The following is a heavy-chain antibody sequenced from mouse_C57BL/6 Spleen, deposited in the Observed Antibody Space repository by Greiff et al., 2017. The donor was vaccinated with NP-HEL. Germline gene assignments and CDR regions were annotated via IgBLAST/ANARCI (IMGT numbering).Heavy chain of an antibody. CDR1: GYTFPSYW. CDR3: ARDYYYSDGGFFAY. D-gene: IGHD2-4*01. CDR2: IYPSDSET. J-gene: IGHJ3*01. V-gene: IGHV1-52*01. Sequence: QVQLQQPGAELVRPGSSVKLSCKASGYTFPSYWMHWVKQRPIQGLEWVGNIYPSDSETHYHQKFKDKATLTVDQSSGTAYIQLSSLISDDSAVYYCARDYYYSDGGFFAYWGQGTLVTVSA.